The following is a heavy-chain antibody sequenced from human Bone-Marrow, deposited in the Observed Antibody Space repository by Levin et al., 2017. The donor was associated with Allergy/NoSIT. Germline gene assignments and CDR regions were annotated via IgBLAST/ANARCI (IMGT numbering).Heavy chain of an antibody. CDR3: TRISYDQGNAFDI. D-gene: IGHD2-21*01. Sequence: AGGSLRLSCTASGFTFGDYAMSWVRQAPGKGLEWVGFIRSKAYGGTTEYAASVKGRFTISRDDSKSIAYLQMNSLKTEDTAVYYCTRISYDQGNAFDIWGQGTMVTVSS. CDR2: IRSKAYGGTT. V-gene: IGHV3-49*04. CDR1: GFTFGDYA. J-gene: IGHJ3*02.